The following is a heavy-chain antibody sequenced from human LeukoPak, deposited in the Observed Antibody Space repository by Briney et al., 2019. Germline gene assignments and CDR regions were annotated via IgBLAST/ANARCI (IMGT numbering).Heavy chain of an antibody. Sequence: PSETLSLTCTVSGGSISSYYWSWIRQPAGKGLEWIGRIYTSGSTNYNASLKSRVTISVDTSKNQFSLKLSSVTAADTAVYYCARGRGRYCSSTSCYRNWFDPWGQGTLVTVSS. CDR1: GGSISSYY. CDR2: IYTSGST. J-gene: IGHJ5*02. V-gene: IGHV4-4*07. CDR3: ARGRGRYCSSTSCYRNWFDP. D-gene: IGHD2-2*01.